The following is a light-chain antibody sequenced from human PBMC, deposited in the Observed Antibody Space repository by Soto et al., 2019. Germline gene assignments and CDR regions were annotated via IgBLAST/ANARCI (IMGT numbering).Light chain of an antibody. CDR2: DAS. CDR3: QQYDTYFRYT. V-gene: IGKV1-5*01. J-gene: IGKJ2*01. CDR1: QSISDS. Sequence: DIQMTQSPSSLSASVGDRVTITCRASQSISDSLAWYQQKPGRAPNLLIFDASSLQSGVPSRFSGSGSGTEFTLTISSLQPDDFANYYCQQYDTYFRYTFGQGTKLDIK.